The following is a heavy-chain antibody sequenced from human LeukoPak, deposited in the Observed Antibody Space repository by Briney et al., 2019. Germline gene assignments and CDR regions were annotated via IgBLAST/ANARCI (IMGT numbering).Heavy chain of an antibody. V-gene: IGHV4-34*01. D-gene: IGHD3-9*01. Sequence: SETLSLTCAVYGGSFSGYYWSWIRQPPGKGLEWIGETNHSGSTNYNPSLKSRVTISVDTSKNQFSLKLSSVTAADTAVYYCARYILTHDAFDIWGQGTMVTVSS. CDR1: GGSFSGYY. CDR2: TNHSGST. J-gene: IGHJ3*02. CDR3: ARYILTHDAFDI.